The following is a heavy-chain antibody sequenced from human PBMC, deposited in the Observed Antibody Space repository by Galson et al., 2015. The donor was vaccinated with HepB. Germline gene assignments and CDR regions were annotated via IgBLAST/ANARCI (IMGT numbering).Heavy chain of an antibody. J-gene: IGHJ6*02. CDR2: INPDSGVT. Sequence: SVKVSCKASGYTFTGHLMHWVRQAPGQGLEWMGRINPDSGVTDYAQKFQGRVTMTRDTSINTAYMELNSLTSDDTALYYCARDGGGGNYYPYYSGMDVWGQGTTVSVTS. V-gene: IGHV1-2*06. D-gene: IGHD1-26*01. CDR1: GYTFTGHL. CDR3: ARDGGGGNYYPYYSGMDV.